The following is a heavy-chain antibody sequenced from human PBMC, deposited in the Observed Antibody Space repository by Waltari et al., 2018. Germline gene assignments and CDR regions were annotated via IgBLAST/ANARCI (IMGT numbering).Heavy chain of an antibody. J-gene: IGHJ4*02. CDR1: AYRLPSYW. V-gene: IGHV5-51*03. CDR2: FYPVDYVT. D-gene: IGHD3-22*01. Sequence: EVQLVQSGAEVKKPGDSLTISCKGSAYRLPSYWIGGVCQMPGTGREWSGIFYPVDYVTRNSPSFQGKVTISADKSISTAYLQWSSLKASDTAMYYCARLGSGYYSWFDYWGQGTLVTVSS. CDR3: ARLGSGYYSWFDY.